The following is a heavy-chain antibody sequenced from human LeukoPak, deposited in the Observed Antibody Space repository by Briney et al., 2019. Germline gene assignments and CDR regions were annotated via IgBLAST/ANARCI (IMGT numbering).Heavy chain of an antibody. CDR3: AKEHYYGSGSDYLGGDAFDI. CDR2: ISGSGGST. V-gene: IGHV3-23*01. D-gene: IGHD3-10*01. CDR1: GFTFSSYA. J-gene: IGHJ3*02. Sequence: GGSLRLSCAASGFTFSSYAMSWVRQAPGKGLEWVSAISGSGGSTYYADSVKGRFTISRDNSKNTLYLQMNSLRAEDTAVYYCAKEHYYGSGSDYLGGDAFDIWGQGTMVTVSS.